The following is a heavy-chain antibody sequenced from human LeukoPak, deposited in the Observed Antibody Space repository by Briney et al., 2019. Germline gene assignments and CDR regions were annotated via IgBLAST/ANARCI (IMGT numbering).Heavy chain of an antibody. Sequence: GGPLRLSCAASGCTFSSYIMNWVRQAPGKGLEWVSSISSSSSYIYYADSVKGRFTISRDNAKNSLYLQMNSLSAEDTAVYYCARVVPYSSSSPVDYWGQGTLVTVSS. CDR2: ISSSSSYI. D-gene: IGHD6-6*01. V-gene: IGHV3-21*01. CDR1: GCTFSSYI. CDR3: ARVVPYSSSSPVDY. J-gene: IGHJ4*02.